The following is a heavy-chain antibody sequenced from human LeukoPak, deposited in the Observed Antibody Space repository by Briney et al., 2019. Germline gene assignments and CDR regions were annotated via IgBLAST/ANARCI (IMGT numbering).Heavy chain of an antibody. D-gene: IGHD2-2*01. CDR1: GYTFTDYF. CDR3: ARDRLTSSTSFDY. V-gene: IGHV1/OR15-3*02. Sequence: ASVKVSCKASGYTFTDYFMNWMRQAPGQRLEWMGWINAGNGNTKYSQKLQGRVTITRDTSSSTAYMQLSSLRSEDTAVYYCARDRLTSSTSFDYWGQGTLVTVSS. CDR2: INAGNGNT. J-gene: IGHJ4*02.